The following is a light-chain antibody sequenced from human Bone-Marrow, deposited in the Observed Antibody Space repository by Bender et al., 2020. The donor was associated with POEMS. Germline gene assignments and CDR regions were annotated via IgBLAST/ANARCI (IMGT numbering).Light chain of an antibody. Sequence: QSVLTQPPSASGTPGQRVTISCSGGSSNIGAHAVNWYQHLPGTAPKLLIYSSHRRPSEVPDRFSGSRSGTSASLAISGLQSEDEADYYCAAWDDSLIGHWVFGGGTKLTVL. CDR3: AAWDDSLIGHWV. CDR1: SSNIGAHA. CDR2: SSH. V-gene: IGLV1-44*01. J-gene: IGLJ3*02.